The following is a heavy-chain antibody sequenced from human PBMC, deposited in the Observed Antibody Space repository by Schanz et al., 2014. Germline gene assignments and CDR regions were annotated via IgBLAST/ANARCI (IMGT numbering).Heavy chain of an antibody. CDR2: VCYDGSKK. Sequence: LVESGGGVVQPGRSLRLSCAASGFTFSSYGMHWVRQVPGKGLEWVAVVCYDGSKKYYADSVKGRFTVSRDNSKNMLFLQMNSLRVEDTAVYYCARNWKDHHLGRHGWSDGMDVWGQGTTVTVSS. CDR3: ARNWKDHHLGRHGWSDGMDV. CDR1: GFTFSSYG. D-gene: IGHD3-3*01. V-gene: IGHV3-33*01. J-gene: IGHJ6*02.